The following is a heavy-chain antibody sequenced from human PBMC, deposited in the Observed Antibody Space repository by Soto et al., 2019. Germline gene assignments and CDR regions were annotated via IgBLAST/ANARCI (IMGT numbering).Heavy chain of an antibody. CDR2: ISSSSSTI. CDR1: GFTFSSYS. Sequence: SGFTFSSYSMNWVRQAPGKGLEWVSYISSSSSTIYYADSVKGRFTISRDNAKNSLYLQMNSLRDEDTAVYYCARDRSGRDVDTAMVGLFSPRNYYGMDVWGQGTTVTVSS. V-gene: IGHV3-48*02. D-gene: IGHD5-18*01. J-gene: IGHJ6*02. CDR3: ARDRSGRDVDTAMVGLFSPRNYYGMDV.